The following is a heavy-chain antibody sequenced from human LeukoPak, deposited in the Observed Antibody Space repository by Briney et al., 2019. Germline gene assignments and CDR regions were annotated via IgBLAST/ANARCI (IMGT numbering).Heavy chain of an antibody. CDR1: GFTFESYT. CDR2: VSYGGSNK. Sequence: GGSLRLSCAASGFTFESYTIHWVRQAPGKGLEWVALVSYGGSNKYYIDSVKGRFTISRDNSKNTLYLQMNSLRAEDTAVYYCARVWQQLANENWFDPWGQGTLVTVSS. D-gene: IGHD6-13*01. CDR3: ARVWQQLANENWFDP. J-gene: IGHJ5*02. V-gene: IGHV3-30-3*01.